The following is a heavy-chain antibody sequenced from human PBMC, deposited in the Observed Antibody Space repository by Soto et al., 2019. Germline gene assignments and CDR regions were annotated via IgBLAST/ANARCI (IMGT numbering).Heavy chain of an antibody. CDR2: VYYSGSA. J-gene: IGHJ4*02. CDR3: SRSRISGYYFFDY. Sequence: SETLSLTCTVSGGSISSYYWNWIRQSPGKGLEWIGYVYYSGSAHYNPSLKSRVTISMDLSGNQFSLMLRSLTAADTAVYYCSRSRISGYYFFDYWGQGTLVTVSS. CDR1: GGSISSYY. D-gene: IGHD3-22*01. V-gene: IGHV4-59*01.